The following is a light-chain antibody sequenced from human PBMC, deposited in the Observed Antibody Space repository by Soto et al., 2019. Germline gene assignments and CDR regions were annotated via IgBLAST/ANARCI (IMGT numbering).Light chain of an antibody. V-gene: IGKV3-20*01. Sequence: EIVLTQSPGTLSLSRGERATLSCRASQSVSSSYLAWYQQKPGQAPRLLIYGASSRATGIPDRFSGSGSGTDFTLTISRLEPEDFAVYYCQQYRTFGQGTKVDIK. CDR2: GAS. J-gene: IGKJ1*01. CDR3: QQYRT. CDR1: QSVSSSY.